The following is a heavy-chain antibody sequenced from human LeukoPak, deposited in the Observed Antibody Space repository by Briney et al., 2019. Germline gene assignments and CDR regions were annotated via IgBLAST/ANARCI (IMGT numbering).Heavy chain of an antibody. CDR2: IIPIFGTA. V-gene: IGHV1-69*13. J-gene: IGHJ4*02. D-gene: IGHD7-27*01. Sequence: ASVKVSCKASGGTFSSYAISWVRQAPGQGLEWMGGIIPIFGTANYAQKVQGRVTSTADESTSTAYIELSSLRSEDTAVYYCARGSYTLGYQPHWGQGTLVTVSS. CDR3: ARGSYTLGYQPH. CDR1: GGTFSSYA.